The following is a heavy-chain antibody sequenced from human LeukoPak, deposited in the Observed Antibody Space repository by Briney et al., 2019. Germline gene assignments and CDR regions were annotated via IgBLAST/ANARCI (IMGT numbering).Heavy chain of an antibody. CDR1: GGSISGYY. J-gene: IGHJ3*02. CDR3: ARHFTYYYDSSGYPRDAFDI. V-gene: IGHV4-59*08. Sequence: SETLSLTCTVSGGSISGYYWSWIRQSPGKGLVWIGYMYYSGSTNYNPSPESRITISIDMSNNQFSLTLSSVTAADTALYYCARHFTYYYDSSGYPRDAFDIWGQGTMVTVSS. D-gene: IGHD3-22*01. CDR2: MYYSGST.